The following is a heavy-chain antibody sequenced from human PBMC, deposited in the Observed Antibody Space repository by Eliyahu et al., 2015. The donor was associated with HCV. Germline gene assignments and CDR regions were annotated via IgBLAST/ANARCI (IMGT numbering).Heavy chain of an antibody. V-gene: IGHV1-46*01. CDR1: GSXFTNYY. CDR2: INPSGGTT. Sequence: QVQLVQSGAEVKKPGASVKISCKASGSXFTNYYLHWVRQAPGQGLXWMGIINPSGGTTDYAQNFQGRVTMTRDTSTTTVYMELSGLRYADTAVYYCARVGSRWAEYFQHWGQGTLVSVSS. CDR3: ARVGSRWAEYFQH. D-gene: IGHD6-13*01. J-gene: IGHJ1*01.